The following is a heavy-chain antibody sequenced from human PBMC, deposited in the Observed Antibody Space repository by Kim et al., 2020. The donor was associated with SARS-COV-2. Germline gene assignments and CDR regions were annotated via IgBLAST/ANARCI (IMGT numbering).Heavy chain of an antibody. Sequence: ASVKVSCKPSGYTFTSYDINWVQQATGQGLEWMGWMNPNSGNTGYAQKFRGRVTMPRNTSISTPYMELSSLRSEDTAVCYCASDPRGYSYGRLDHYYMDGGGKGTTVPSP. CDR3: ASDPRGYSYGRLDHYYMDG. CDR2: MNPNSGNT. CDR1: GYTFTSYD. D-gene: IGHD5-18*01. J-gene: IGHJ6*03. V-gene: IGHV1-8*01.